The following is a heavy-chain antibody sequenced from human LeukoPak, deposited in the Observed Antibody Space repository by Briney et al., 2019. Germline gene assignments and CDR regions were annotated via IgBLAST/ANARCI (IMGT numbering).Heavy chain of an antibody. J-gene: IGHJ4*02. D-gene: IGHD3-10*01. CDR1: EFSFGNYA. Sequence: GGSLRLSCAASEFSFGNYAMSWVRQAPGKGLQWVSAITSSGSGTYYADSVKGRFTISRDNSKNTLYLQMNSLRAEVTAVYYCAKKMGTGNFYFDYWGQGTLVTVSS. CDR3: AKKMGTGNFYFDY. V-gene: IGHV3-23*01. CDR2: ITSSGSGT.